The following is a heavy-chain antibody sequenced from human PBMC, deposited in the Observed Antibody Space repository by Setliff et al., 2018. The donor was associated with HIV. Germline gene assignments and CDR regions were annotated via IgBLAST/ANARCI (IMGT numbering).Heavy chain of an antibody. D-gene: IGHD1-26*01. V-gene: IGHV4-31*03. Sequence: PSETLSLTCTVSGGSISSGGYYWSWIRQHPGKGLEWIGYIYYSGSTYYNPSLKSRVTMSVDTSKNQFSLKVNSVTAADTAVYYCARDLVGATVGFDYWGQGTLVTVS. J-gene: IGHJ4*02. CDR3: ARDLVGATVGFDY. CDR1: GGSISSGGYY. CDR2: IYYSGST.